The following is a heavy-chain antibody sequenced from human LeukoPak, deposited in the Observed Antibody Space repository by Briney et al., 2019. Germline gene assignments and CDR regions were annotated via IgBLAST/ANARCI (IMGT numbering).Heavy chain of an antibody. V-gene: IGHV4-4*07. Sequence: SETLSLTCTVSGGSISSYYWSWIRQPAGKGLEWIGRIYTSGSTNYNPSLKSRVTMSVDTSKDQFSLKLSSVTAADTAVYYCARGRYSSGWYDYWGQGTLVTVSS. CDR3: ARGRYSSGWYDY. J-gene: IGHJ4*02. CDR2: IYTSGST. D-gene: IGHD6-19*01. CDR1: GGSISSYY.